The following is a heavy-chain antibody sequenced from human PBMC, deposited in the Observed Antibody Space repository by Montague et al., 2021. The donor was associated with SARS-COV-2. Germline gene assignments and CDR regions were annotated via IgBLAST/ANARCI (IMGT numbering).Heavy chain of an antibody. CDR3: AMLYGGGGGRGY. CDR2: IGST. V-gene: IGHV4-59*01. D-gene: IGHD4-23*01. CDR1: GGSIDGNH. Sequence: SETRSLTCTVSGGSIDGNHWTWVRQSPGKGLEWIGQIGSTNYNPSLESRISTSVDTSKSQFSLNLASVTAADSAIYYCAMLYGGGGGRGYWGQGTLVTVSS. J-gene: IGHJ4*02.